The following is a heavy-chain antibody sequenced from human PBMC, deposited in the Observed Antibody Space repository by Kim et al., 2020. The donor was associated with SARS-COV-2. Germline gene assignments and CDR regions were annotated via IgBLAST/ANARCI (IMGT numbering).Heavy chain of an antibody. V-gene: IGHV1-18*01. D-gene: IGHD4-4*01. J-gene: IGHJ5*02. CDR3: ACHDYSNYPNWFDP. Sequence: AQKLQGRVTMTTDTSTSTAYMELRSLRSDDTAVYYCACHDYSNYPNWFDPWGQGTLVTVSS.